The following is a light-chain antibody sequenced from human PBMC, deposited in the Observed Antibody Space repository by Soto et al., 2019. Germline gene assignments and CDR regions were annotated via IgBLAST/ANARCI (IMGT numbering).Light chain of an antibody. CDR1: SSDVGGYSF. J-gene: IGLJ3*02. CDR2: EVT. Sequence: QSALTQPASVSGSPGQSITISCTGTSSDVGGYSFVSWYQQHPGKAPKLIIYEVTSRPSGVSDRFSGSKSGNTAFLTISGLQAEDEADYYCSSYRSTSTLGVFGGGTKLTVL. CDR3: SSYRSTSTLGV. V-gene: IGLV2-14*01.